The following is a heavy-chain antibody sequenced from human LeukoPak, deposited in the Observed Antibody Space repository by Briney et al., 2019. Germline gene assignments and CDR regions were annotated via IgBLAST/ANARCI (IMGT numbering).Heavy chain of an antibody. V-gene: IGHV4-4*07. CDR1: GGSISSYY. Sequence: RPSETLSLTCTVSGGSISSYYWSWIRQPAGKGLEWIGRIYTSGSTNYNPSLKSRVTMSVDTSKNQFSLKLSSVTAADTAVYYCARDLRMVRGVSPFDYWGQGTLVTVSS. CDR2: IYTSGST. J-gene: IGHJ4*02. D-gene: IGHD3-10*01. CDR3: ARDLRMVRGVSPFDY.